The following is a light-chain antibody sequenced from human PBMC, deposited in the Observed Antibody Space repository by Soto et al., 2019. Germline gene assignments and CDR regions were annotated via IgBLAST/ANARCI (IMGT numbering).Light chain of an antibody. CDR3: QHYGTSPPYT. Sequence: EIALTQSPGTLSLSPGERASLSCRASQSISSNSVVWYQQKPGQAPRFVIYSAFSRATGIPDRCSGSGSGTAFTLTISRLEPEDFAVYYCQHYGTSPPYTLGQGTKLEIK. J-gene: IGKJ2*01. CDR1: QSISSNS. V-gene: IGKV3-20*01. CDR2: SAF.